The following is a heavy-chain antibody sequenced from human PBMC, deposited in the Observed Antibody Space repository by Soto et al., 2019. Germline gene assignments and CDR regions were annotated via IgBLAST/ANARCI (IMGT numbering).Heavy chain of an antibody. CDR2: IYYSGST. CDR3: ARALAVFGVVPTYYFDY. Sequence: SETLSLTCTVSGGSISSYYWSWIRQPPGKGLEWIGYIYYSGSTNYNPSLKSRVTISVDTSKNQFSLKLSSVTAADTAVYYCARALAVFGVVPTYYFDYWGQGTLVTVSS. D-gene: IGHD3-3*01. CDR1: GGSISSYY. J-gene: IGHJ4*02. V-gene: IGHV4-59*08.